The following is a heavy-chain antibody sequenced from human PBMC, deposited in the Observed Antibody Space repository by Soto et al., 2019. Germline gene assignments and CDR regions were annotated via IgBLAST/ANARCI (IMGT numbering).Heavy chain of an antibody. CDR2: IYHSGST. CDR3: ARGRNYYDSSGYYIDAFDI. J-gene: IGHJ3*02. Sequence: QLQLQESGSGLVKPSQTLSLTCAVSGGSISSGGYSWSWIRQPPGKGLEWIGYIYHSGSTYYNPPIKSRVTISVDRSKNQFSLKLSSVTAADTAVYYCARGRNYYDSSGYYIDAFDIWGQGTMVTVSS. CDR1: GGSISSGGYS. D-gene: IGHD3-22*01. V-gene: IGHV4-30-2*01.